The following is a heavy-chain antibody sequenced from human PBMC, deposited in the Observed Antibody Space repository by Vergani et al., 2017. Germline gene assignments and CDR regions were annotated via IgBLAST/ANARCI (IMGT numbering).Heavy chain of an antibody. V-gene: IGHV1-69*01. CDR3: ARIGGRTAMAPGFDY. J-gene: IGHJ4*02. D-gene: IGHD5-18*01. CDR2: IIPIFGTA. Sequence: QVQLVESGAEVKKPGSSVKVSCKASGGTFSSYAISWVRQAPGQGLEWMGGIIPIFGTANYAQKFQGRVTITADESTSTAYMELSSLRPEDTAVYYCARIGGRTAMAPGFDYWGQGTLVTVSS. CDR1: GGTFSSYA.